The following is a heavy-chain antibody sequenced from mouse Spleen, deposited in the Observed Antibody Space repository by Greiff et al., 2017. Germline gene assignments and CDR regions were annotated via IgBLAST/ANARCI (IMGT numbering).Heavy chain of an antibody. J-gene: IGHJ3*01. Sequence: ESGPGLGKPSQFLSLTLSVTGFPITSGYYWYLYRPFPGNKLEWMGYINYDGSNNFNPSLKNRISITRETSKNQFFLKLNSVTTEDTATYYCAREGYDGSFAYWGQGTLVTVSA. CDR1: GFPITSGYY. V-gene: IGHV3-6*01. CDR2: INYDGSN. D-gene: IGHD2-3*01. CDR3: AREGYDGSFAY.